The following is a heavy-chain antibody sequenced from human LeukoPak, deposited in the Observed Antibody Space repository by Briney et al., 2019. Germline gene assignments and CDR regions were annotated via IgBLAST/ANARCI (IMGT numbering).Heavy chain of an antibody. V-gene: IGHV4-59*01. CDR2: IYYSGST. D-gene: IGHD4-17*01. CDR1: GGSISSYY. CDR3: ARIQTLHGDLNNFDY. J-gene: IGHJ4*02. Sequence: SETLSHTCTVSGGSISSYYWSWIRQPPGKGLEWIGYIYYSGSTNYNPSLKSRVTISVDTSKNQFSLKLSSVTAADTAVYYCARIQTLHGDLNNFDYWGQGTLVTVSS.